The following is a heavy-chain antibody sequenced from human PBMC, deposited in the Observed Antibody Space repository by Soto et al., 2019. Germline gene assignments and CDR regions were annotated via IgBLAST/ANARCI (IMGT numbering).Heavy chain of an antibody. Sequence: GGSLRLSCAASGFTFSSYTMHWVRQTPGKGLERVAVISHDGSDKYYADSVKGRFTISRDNAKNSLYLQMNSLRVEDTAVYYCARAYCSSTSCHDYWGQGTLVTVSS. CDR3: ARAYCSSTSCHDY. D-gene: IGHD2-2*01. V-gene: IGHV3-30*04. J-gene: IGHJ4*02. CDR2: ISHDGSDK. CDR1: GFTFSSYT.